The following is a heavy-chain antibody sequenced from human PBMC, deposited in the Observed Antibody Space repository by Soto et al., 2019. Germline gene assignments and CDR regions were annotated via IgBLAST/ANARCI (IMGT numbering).Heavy chain of an antibody. D-gene: IGHD1-26*01. V-gene: IGHV3-74*01. J-gene: IGHJ4*02. CDR3: ARDGGSYSGFDH. Sequence: QTGGSLRLSCAASGFIFGNYWMHWARHAPGKGLMWVSRINIDGSTTSYADSVQGRLTISRDNAKNTLYLQMNNLKAEDTAVYYCARDGGSYSGFDHWGQGALVTV. CDR2: INIDGSTT. CDR1: GFIFGNYW.